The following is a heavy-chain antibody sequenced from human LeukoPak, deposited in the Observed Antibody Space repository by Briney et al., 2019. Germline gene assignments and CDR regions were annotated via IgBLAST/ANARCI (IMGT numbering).Heavy chain of an antibody. D-gene: IGHD3-9*01. CDR3: ANSGELRYFDWLLPFDY. Sequence: GGATYYLDSVKGRFTISRDNSKNTLFLQMNSLRAEDTAVYYCANSGELRYFDWLLPFDYWGQGTLVTVSS. J-gene: IGHJ4*02. V-gene: IGHV3-NL1*01. CDR2: GGAT.